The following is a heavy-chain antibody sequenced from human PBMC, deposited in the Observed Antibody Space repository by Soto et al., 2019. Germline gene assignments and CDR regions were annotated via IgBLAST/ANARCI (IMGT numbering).Heavy chain of an antibody. CDR3: ARGRGGY. V-gene: IGHV3-66*01. J-gene: IGHJ4*02. Sequence: EXQLVXSXGXXVQPXXSXXLSCAASGFTVSSXXMSWVRQAPGKGLEWVSVIYSGGSTYYADSVKGRFTISRDNSKNTLYLQMNSLRAEDTAVYYCARGRGGYWGQGTLVTVSS. CDR1: GFTVSSXX. CDR2: IYSGGST.